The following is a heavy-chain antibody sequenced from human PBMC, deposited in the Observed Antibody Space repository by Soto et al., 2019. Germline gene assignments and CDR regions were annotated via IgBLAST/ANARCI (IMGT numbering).Heavy chain of an antibody. J-gene: IGHJ5*02. V-gene: IGHV1-58*01. CDR3: ARERFWSGYSNWFDP. D-gene: IGHD3-3*01. CDR1: GFTFTSSA. Sequence: GASVKVSCKASGFTFTSSAVQWVRQARGQRLEWIGWIVVGSGNSNYAQKFQERVTITRDMSTSTAYMELSSLRSDDTAVYYCARERFWSGYSNWFDPWGQGTLVTVSS. CDR2: IVVGSGNS.